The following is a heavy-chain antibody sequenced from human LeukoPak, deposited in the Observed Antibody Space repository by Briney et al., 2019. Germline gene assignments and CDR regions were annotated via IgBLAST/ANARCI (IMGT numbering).Heavy chain of an antibody. Sequence: SETLSLTCTVSGGSISSGDYYWSWIRQPPGKGLELIGYIYYSGSTYYNPSLKSRVTIAVDTSKNQFSLKLSSVTAADTAVYYCARDGSNYAALDYWGQGTLVTVSS. CDR1: GGSISSGDYY. J-gene: IGHJ4*02. V-gene: IGHV4-30-4*08. CDR3: ARDGSNYAALDY. D-gene: IGHD4-11*01. CDR2: IYYSGST.